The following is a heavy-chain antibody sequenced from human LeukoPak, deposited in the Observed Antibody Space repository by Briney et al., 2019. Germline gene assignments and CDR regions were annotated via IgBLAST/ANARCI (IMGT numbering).Heavy chain of an antibody. CDR3: AKVTGGDMITYGGLDY. CDR1: GFTFSGYA. V-gene: IGHV3-23*01. J-gene: IGHJ4*02. D-gene: IGHD3-16*01. CDR2: IIGSGDTT. Sequence: GGSLRLSCAASGFTFSGYAMSWVRQAPGKGLERVSAIIGSGDTTYYADSVKGRLTISRDNSKSTLYLQMNSLRAEDTAVYYCAKVTGGDMITYGGLDYWGQETLVTVSS.